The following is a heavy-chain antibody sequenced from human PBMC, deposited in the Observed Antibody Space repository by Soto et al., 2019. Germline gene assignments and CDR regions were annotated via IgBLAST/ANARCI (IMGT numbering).Heavy chain of an antibody. Sequence: PSETLSLTCAVSGGSISSGGYSWSWIRQPPGKGLEWIGYIYHSGSTYYNPSLKSRVTISVDRSKNQFSLKLSSVTAADTAVYYCARVAGPGHYYDSSGYYSDDWFDPWGQGTLVTVSS. D-gene: IGHD3-22*01. J-gene: IGHJ5*02. CDR3: ARVAGPGHYYDSSGYYSDDWFDP. CDR1: GGSISSGGYS. V-gene: IGHV4-30-2*01. CDR2: IYHSGST.